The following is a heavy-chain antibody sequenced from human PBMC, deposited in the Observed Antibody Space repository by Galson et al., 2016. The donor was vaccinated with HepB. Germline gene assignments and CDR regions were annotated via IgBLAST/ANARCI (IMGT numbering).Heavy chain of an antibody. CDR2: ISYDGNNK. CDR3: AKKAHILTGPDAFDI. CDR1: GFTFSSYG. J-gene: IGHJ3*02. D-gene: IGHD3-9*01. V-gene: IGHV3-30*18. Sequence: SLRLSCAASGFTFSSYGIHWVRQAPGKGLEWVAVISYDGNNKYYADSVKGRFTISRDNSKNTLYLQMSSLRAEDMAVYYCAKKAHILTGPDAFDIWGQGTMVTVSS.